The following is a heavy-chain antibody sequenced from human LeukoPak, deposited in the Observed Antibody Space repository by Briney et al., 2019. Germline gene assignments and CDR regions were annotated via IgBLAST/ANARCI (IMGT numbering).Heavy chain of an antibody. Sequence: SQTLSLTCTVSGGSISSGGYYWSWIRQPPGKGLEWIGYIYYSGSTNYNPSLKSRVTISVDTSKNQFSLKLSSVTAADTAVYYCARERPYCSGGSCYLGVWGMDVWGQGTTVTVSS. D-gene: IGHD2-15*01. J-gene: IGHJ6*02. CDR2: IYYSGST. V-gene: IGHV4-61*08. CDR3: ARERPYCSGGSCYLGVWGMDV. CDR1: GGSISSGGYY.